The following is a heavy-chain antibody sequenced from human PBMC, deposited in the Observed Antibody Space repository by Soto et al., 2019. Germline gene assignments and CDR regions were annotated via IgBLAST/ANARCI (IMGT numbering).Heavy chain of an antibody. CDR1: GFNFSDSY. V-gene: IGHV3-11*01. D-gene: IGHD3-10*01. J-gene: IGHJ6*02. Sequence: ESGGGLVKPRGSLRLSCAASGFNFSDSYMSWVRQAPGKGLEWISYISGSGITTAYTGSVKGRFTVSRDNAKNSLFLQLNSLRVDDTAVYYCTRDSRYGSGLYYGLDVWGQGTSVTVSS. CDR3: TRDSRYGSGLYYGLDV. CDR2: ISGSGITT.